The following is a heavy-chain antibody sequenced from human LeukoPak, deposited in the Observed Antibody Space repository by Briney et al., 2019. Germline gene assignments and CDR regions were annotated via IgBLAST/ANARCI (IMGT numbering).Heavy chain of an antibody. J-gene: IGHJ1*01. V-gene: IGHV3-7*04. CDR1: GFTFSSYW. D-gene: IGHD4-17*01. Sequence: GGSLRLSCAASGFTFSSYWMSWVRQAPGKGLEWVANIKQDGSEKYYVDSVKGRFTISRDNAKNSLYLQMNSLRAEDTAVYYCARADYGDYLYFQHWGQGTLVTVSS. CDR2: IKQDGSEK. CDR3: ARADYGDYLYFQH.